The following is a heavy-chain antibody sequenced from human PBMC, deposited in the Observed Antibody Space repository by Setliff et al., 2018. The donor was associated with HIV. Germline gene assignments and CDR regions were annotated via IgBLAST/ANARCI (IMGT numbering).Heavy chain of an antibody. V-gene: IGHV4-38-2*02. CDR3: ARDPRGLLSPVPRGYFDY. J-gene: IGHJ4*02. Sequence: SETLSLTCNVSGFSISSNYYWGWVRQPPGRGLEWIANIYHSGTAYYNPSFKTRVAISIDTSKNYVSLKPRSLTAADTAIYYCARDPRGLLSPVPRGYFDYWGQGALVTVSS. D-gene: IGHD3-22*01. CDR1: GFSISSNYY. CDR2: IYHSGTA.